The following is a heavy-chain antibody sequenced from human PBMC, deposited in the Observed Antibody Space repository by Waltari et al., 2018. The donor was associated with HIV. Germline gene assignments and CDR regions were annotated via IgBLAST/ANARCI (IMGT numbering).Heavy chain of an antibody. Sequence: QVVLQQSGPGLLKSSQTLSLTCAISGDTVSSSNSAWNWIRQSPSRGLEWLGRTYYRSKWYSDYALSVRSRITIRADTSKNQFSLQLNSVTPEDTAVYFCARDGPGDYYYYGVAVWGLGTTITVSS. CDR2: TYYRSKWYS. V-gene: IGHV6-1*01. CDR1: GDTVSSSNSA. CDR3: ARDGPGDYYYYGVAV. J-gene: IGHJ6*02. D-gene: IGHD1-1*01.